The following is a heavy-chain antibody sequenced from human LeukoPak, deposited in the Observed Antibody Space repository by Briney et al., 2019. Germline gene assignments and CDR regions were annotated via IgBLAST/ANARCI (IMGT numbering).Heavy chain of an antibody. V-gene: IGHV4-59*01. CDR1: GGSISSYY. CDR3: AASLAAAGLPYYYYGMDV. CDR2: IYYSGST. Sequence: SETLSLTCTVSGGSISSYYWSWIRQPPGKGLEWIGYIYYSGSTNYNPSLKSRVTISVDTSKNQFSLRLSSVTAADTAVYYCAASLAAAGLPYYYYGMDVWGQGTTVTVSS. D-gene: IGHD6-13*01. J-gene: IGHJ6*02.